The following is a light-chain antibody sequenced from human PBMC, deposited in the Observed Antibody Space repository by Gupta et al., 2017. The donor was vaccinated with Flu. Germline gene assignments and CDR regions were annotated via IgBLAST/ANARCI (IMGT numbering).Light chain of an antibody. CDR2: DAS. V-gene: IGKV3-15*01. J-gene: IGKJ1*01. CDR3: HQYNNWPT. Sequence: VLTQSPATLSVSPGERATLSCRASLSVDTNLAWYQLKPGQAPRLLIYDASTRATGIPDRFTGSGAGTEFTLTISSLQSEDFAIYYCHQYNNWPTFGQGTKVEIK. CDR1: LSVDTN.